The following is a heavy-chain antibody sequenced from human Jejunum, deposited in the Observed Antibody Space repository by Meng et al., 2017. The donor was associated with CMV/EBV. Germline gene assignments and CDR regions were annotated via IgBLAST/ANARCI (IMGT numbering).Heavy chain of an antibody. V-gene: IGHV3-74*01. Sequence: CAASGFTFSTHWMHWVRQAPGKGLVWVSRINPDGSSTSYADSVKGRFTISRDNAKNTLYLQMNSLRAEDTAVYYCVRLNTLTPFDYWGQGSRVTVSS. CDR1: GFTFSTHW. J-gene: IGHJ4*02. CDR3: VRLNTLTPFDY. D-gene: IGHD3-9*01. CDR2: INPDGSST.